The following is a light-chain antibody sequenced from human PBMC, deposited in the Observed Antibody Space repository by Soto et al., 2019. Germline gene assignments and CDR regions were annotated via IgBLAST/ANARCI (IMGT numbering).Light chain of an antibody. CDR3: SSYSATIMWV. V-gene: IGLV2-14*01. CDR2: EVD. J-gene: IGLJ3*02. Sequence: QSALTQPASVSGSPGQSITFSCTGSSNDIGAYDYVSWYQQEPLKAPKLLIYEVDNRPSGISDRFSGSKSGFTASLTISGLQREDEGEYFCSSYSATIMWVFGGGTKLTVL. CDR1: SNDIGAYDY.